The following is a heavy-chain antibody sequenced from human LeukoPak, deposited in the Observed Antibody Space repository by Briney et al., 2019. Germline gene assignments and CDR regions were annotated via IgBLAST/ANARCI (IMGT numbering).Heavy chain of an antibody. D-gene: IGHD6-19*01. CDR2: ISSSSSYI. CDR1: GFTFSSYS. V-gene: IGHV3-21*01. Sequence: GGSLRLSCAASGFTFSSYSMNWVRQAPGKGLEWVSSISSSSSYIYYADSVKGRFTISRDNAKNSLYLQMNGLRAEDTAVYYCARDIAVAGYSPQVGGDYWGQGTLVTVSS. CDR3: ARDIAVAGYSPQVGGDY. J-gene: IGHJ4*02.